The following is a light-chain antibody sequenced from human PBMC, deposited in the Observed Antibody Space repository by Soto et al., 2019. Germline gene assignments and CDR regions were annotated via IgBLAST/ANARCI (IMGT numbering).Light chain of an antibody. CDR3: QQYGNSPRT. CDR2: GIS. Sequence: EIVLTQSPGTLSLSPGERATLSCRASQSVSSSYLAWYQQKPGQAPRLLMYGISSRATGIPDRFSGSGSGTDFTLTISKLVPEDFAVYYCQQYGNSPRTFGQGTKVEIK. V-gene: IGKV3-20*01. J-gene: IGKJ1*01. CDR1: QSVSSSY.